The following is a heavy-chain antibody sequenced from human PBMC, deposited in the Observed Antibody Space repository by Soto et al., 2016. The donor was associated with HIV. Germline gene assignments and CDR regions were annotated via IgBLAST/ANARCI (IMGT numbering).Heavy chain of an antibody. Sequence: VQLVQSGPEVSEPGSSVRVSCKASGINFDNYGINWVRQAPGQSLEWMGSIIPVLSAIKTASKFLHRVSISADTSTTTTFLRLDSLTTQDTAVYYCVTVRLDYEILTNLFDEGEYKSYTDVWGKGTTVIVSS. J-gene: IGHJ6*04. V-gene: IGHV1-69*04. D-gene: IGHD3-9*01. CDR2: IIPVLSAI. CDR3: VTVRLDYEILTNLFDEGEYKSYTDV. CDR1: GINFDNYG.